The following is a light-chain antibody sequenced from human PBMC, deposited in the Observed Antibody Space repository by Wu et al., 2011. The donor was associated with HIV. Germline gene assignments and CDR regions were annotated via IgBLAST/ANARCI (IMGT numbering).Light chain of an antibody. CDR3: QQYDIWPPYT. CDR2: GAS. V-gene: IGKV3-15*01. Sequence: EIVLTQSPGTLSLSPGERATLSCRASQSVSSNYLTWYQQKPGQPPRLLIYGASTRAAGIPARFSASGSGTEFTLTISSLQSEDFAVYYCQQYDIWPPYTFGQGTKLEIK. J-gene: IGKJ2*01. CDR1: QSVSSN.